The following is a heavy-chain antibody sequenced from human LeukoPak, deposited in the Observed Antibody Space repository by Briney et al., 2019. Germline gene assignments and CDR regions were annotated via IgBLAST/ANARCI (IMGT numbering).Heavy chain of an antibody. V-gene: IGHV4-4*09. Sequence: SETLSLTCTVSGDSISSYFWSWVRQPPGKGLEWIGYVYSSGRTNYNPSLKSRVTISVDRSKNQFSLKLSSETAADTAVYYCASALSDYGDYSSYYYIDVWGKGATVTVSS. CDR3: ASALSDYGDYSSYYYIDV. CDR2: VYSSGRT. CDR1: GDSISSYF. J-gene: IGHJ6*03. D-gene: IGHD4-17*01.